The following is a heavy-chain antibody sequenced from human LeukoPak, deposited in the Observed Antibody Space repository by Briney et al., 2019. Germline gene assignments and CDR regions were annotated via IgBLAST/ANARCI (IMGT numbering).Heavy chain of an antibody. CDR2: MNANRGNT. CDR3: ARMYYYGSGSYYEYYYYYMDV. CDR1: GYTFTIYD. V-gene: IGHV1-8*01. D-gene: IGHD3-10*01. J-gene: IGHJ6*03. Sequence: ASVKVSSKASGYTFTIYDINWVRQAPGQGREWMGWMNANRGNTGYTQKFQGRVTMTRNTSISTAYMELSSLRPEDTAVYYCARMYYYGSGSYYEYYYYYMDVWGKGTTVTVSS.